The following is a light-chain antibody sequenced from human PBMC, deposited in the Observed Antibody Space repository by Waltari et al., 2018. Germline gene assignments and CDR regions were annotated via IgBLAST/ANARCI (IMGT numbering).Light chain of an antibody. CDR1: PSVLYSSNNKNY. J-gene: IGKJ1*01. CDR3: QQYYSTPRT. CDR2: WVS. Sequence: DIVMTQSPDSLAVSLGERATINCTSSPSVLYSSNNKNYLAWYQQKPGQPPKLLIYWVSTRESGVPDRFSGSGSGTDFTLTISSLQAEDVAVYYCQQYYSTPRTFGQGTKVEIK. V-gene: IGKV4-1*01.